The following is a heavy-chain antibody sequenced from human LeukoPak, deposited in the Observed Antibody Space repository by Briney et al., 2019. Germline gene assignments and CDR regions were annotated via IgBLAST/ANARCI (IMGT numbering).Heavy chain of an antibody. CDR2: ISGSGTDI. J-gene: IGHJ4*02. CDR1: GFTFSDPY. Sequence: GGSLRLSCEAPGFTFSDPYMSSLRQAPGKGLECLSYISGSGTDINYADSVRGRFTISRDNDKNLLYLQMNDLRVEDTAVYYCARTARHLDYWGQGTLVTVSS. D-gene: IGHD5-18*01. V-gene: IGHV3-11*04. CDR3: ARTARHLDY.